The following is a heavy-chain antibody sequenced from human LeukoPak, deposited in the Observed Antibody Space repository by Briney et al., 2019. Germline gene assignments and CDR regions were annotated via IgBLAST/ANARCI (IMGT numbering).Heavy chain of an antibody. J-gene: IGHJ5*02. CDR1: GHTFTTYA. Sequence: GASVKVSCKASGHTFTTYALHWVRQAPGQRLEWMGWINAGNGNTKYSQKFQGRVTITADESTSTAYMELSSLRSEDTAVYYCARGELRWFDPWGQGTLVTVSS. CDR3: ARGELRWFDP. V-gene: IGHV1-3*01. CDR2: INAGNGNT. D-gene: IGHD1-26*01.